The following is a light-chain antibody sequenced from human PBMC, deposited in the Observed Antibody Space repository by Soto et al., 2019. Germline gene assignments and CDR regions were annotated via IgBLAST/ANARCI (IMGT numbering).Light chain of an antibody. CDR2: EVS. CDR3: TSYTSSTTLYV. Sequence: QSALTQPASVSGSPVQSISISCTGPSSDVGDYISVSWFQQHPGKAPKLMIYEVSNRPSGVSNRFSGSKSANTASLTISGLQAEDEADYYCTSYTSSTTLYVFGTGTKVTVL. J-gene: IGLJ1*01. V-gene: IGLV2-14*01. CDR1: SSDVGDYIS.